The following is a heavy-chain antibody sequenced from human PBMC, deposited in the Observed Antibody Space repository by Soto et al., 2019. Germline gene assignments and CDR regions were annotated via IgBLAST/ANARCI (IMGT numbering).Heavy chain of an antibody. CDR2: IYYSGST. D-gene: IGHD6-19*01. Sequence: QVQLQESGPGLVKPSQTLSLTCTVSGGSISSGGYYWSWIRQHPGKGLEWIGYIYYSGSTYYNPSLKSRVPISVDTSKNPCTLKRSSVTAADTAVYYCARVRSSGWSRAVFDYWGQGTLVTVSS. V-gene: IGHV4-31*03. J-gene: IGHJ4*02. CDR3: ARVRSSGWSRAVFDY. CDR1: GGSISSGGYY.